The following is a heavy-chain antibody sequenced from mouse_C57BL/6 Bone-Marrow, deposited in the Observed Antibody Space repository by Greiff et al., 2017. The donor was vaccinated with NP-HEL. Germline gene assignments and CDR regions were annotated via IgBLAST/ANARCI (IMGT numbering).Heavy chain of an antibody. V-gene: IGHV7-1*01. D-gene: IGHD2-1*01. J-gene: IGHJ2*01. CDR1: GFTFSDFY. Sequence: EVQLVESGGGLVQSGRSLRLSCATSGFTFSDFYMEWVRQAPGKGLEWIAASRNKANDYTTEYSASVKGRFIVSRDTSQSILYLQMNALRAEDTAIYYCARDAEGNPFDYWGQGTTLTVSS. CDR2: SRNKANDYTT. CDR3: ARDAEGNPFDY.